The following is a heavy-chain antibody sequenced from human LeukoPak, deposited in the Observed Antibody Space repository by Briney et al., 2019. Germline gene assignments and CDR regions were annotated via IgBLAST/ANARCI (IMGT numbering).Heavy chain of an antibody. CDR1: GFTFSSFA. J-gene: IGHJ4*02. CDR3: AKDRYSSSSAVDFDY. D-gene: IGHD6-6*01. CDR2: IRSSGTYA. V-gene: IGHV3-23*01. Sequence: GGSLRLSCAASGFTFSSFAMSWVRQAPGKGLEWVSVIRSSGTYANYADSVKGRFTISRDNSKNTLYLQMNNLRAEDTAVYYCAKDRYSSSSAVDFDYWGQGTLVTVSS.